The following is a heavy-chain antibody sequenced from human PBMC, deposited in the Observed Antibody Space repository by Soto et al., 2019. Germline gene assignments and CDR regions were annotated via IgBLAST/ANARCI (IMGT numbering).Heavy chain of an antibody. CDR1: GYTFTSYD. CDR2: INPNSAKK. J-gene: IGHJ4*02. V-gene: IGHV1-8*01. D-gene: IGHD3-22*01. CDR3: ASVYDSSGYWY. Sequence: ASVKVSCRASGYTFTSYDINCVRQATGQGIEWMGWINPNSAKKGYEQKLKGRVTITADKSTSTDYMELSSLRYEDKDVYYCASVYDSSGYWYWGQGTLVTVYS.